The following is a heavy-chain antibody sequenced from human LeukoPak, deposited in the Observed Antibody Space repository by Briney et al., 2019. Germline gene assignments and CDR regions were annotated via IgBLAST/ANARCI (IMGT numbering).Heavy chain of an antibody. CDR3: SKDRGVFGVAYSLDY. CDR1: GFTFSSYD. D-gene: IGHD3-3*01. J-gene: IGHJ4*02. V-gene: IGHV3-13*01. Sequence: PGGSLRLSCAASGFTFSSYDMHWVRQATGKGLEWVSAIGTAGDTYYPGSVKGRFTISRENAKNSLYLQMNSLRPEDTAVYYCSKDRGVFGVAYSLDYWGQGTLVTVSS. CDR2: IGTAGDT.